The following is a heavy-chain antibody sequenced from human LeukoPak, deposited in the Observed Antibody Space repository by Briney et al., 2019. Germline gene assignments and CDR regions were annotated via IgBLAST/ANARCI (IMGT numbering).Heavy chain of an antibody. D-gene: IGHD2-15*01. CDR2: ISAYNGNT. CDR1: GYTFTSYG. V-gene: IGHV1-18*01. J-gene: IGHJ6*03. Sequence: GASVKVSCKASGYTFTSYGISWVRQAPGQGLEWMGWISAYNGNTNYAQKLQGKVTMTTDTSTSTAYMELRSLRSDDTAVYYCARASRPPGWYYYYYMDVWGKGTTVTVSS. CDR3: ARASRPPGWYYYYYMDV.